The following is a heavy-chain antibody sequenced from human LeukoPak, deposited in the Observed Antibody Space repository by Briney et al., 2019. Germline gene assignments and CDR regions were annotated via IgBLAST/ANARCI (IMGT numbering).Heavy chain of an antibody. D-gene: IGHD6-19*01. CDR2: IIPIFGTA. CDR3: ARDPVAIAVAGTLDAFDI. J-gene: IGHJ3*02. CDR1: GGTFSSYA. V-gene: IGHV1-69*13. Sequence: ASVKVSCKASGGTFSSYAISWVRQAPGQGLEWMGGIIPIFGTANYAQKFQGRVTITADESTSTAYMELSSLRSEDTAVYYCARDPVAIAVAGTLDAFDIWGQGTMVTVSS.